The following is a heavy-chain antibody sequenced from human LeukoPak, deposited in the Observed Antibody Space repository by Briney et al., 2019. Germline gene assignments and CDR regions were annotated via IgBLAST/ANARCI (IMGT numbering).Heavy chain of an antibody. CDR1: GGSFSGYY. CDR2: SNHSGST. Sequence: PSETLSLTCAVYGGSFSGYYGSWLRQPPGKGVEWIGESNHSGSTNSNQALKSRVTISVDTSKNQFSLKLSSVTAADTAVYYCARDYGGNSAAFDIWGQGTVVTVSS. V-gene: IGHV4-34*01. CDR3: ARDYGGNSAAFDI. D-gene: IGHD4-23*01. J-gene: IGHJ3*02.